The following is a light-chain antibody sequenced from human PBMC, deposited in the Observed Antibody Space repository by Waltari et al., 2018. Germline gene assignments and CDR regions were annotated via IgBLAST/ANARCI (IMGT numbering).Light chain of an antibody. J-gene: IGLJ3*02. Sequence: YVLTQPPSVSVAPGKTATLTCGGENIETKSVNWYQQKPGKAPVLVLFYDTDRPSGIADRFSGSNSGNTAALTISWVEAGDEADYHCQVWDDTTNSGVFGGGTRLTVL. CDR3: QVWDDTTNSGV. CDR1: NIETKS. V-gene: IGLV3-21*04. CDR2: YDT.